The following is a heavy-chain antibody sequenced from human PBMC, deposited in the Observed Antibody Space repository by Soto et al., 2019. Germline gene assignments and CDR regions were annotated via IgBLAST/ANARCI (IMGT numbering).Heavy chain of an antibody. J-gene: IGHJ4*02. CDR3: ARDQGRPSDY. CDR1: GFTFSDYY. V-gene: IGHV3-11*01. CDR2: IGSSGSTI. Sequence: GGSLRLSCAASGFTFSDYYMSWIRQAPGKGLEWVSYIGSSGSTIYYADSGKGRFTISRDNDKYSLYLQMNSLRAEDAAVYYCARDQGRPSDYWGQGTLVTVSS.